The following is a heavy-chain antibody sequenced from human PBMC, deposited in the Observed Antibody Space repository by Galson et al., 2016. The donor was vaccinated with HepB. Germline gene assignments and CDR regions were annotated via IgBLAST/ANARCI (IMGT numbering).Heavy chain of an antibody. Sequence: SLRLSCAASGFTFSSYGMHWVRQAPGKGLEWVALISYDGSNKYYADSVKGRFTISRDNSKNTLYLQMNSLRAEDTTAYHCAKDKDFRGYSYGYDPTPFDYWGQGTLVTVSS. D-gene: IGHD5-18*01. V-gene: IGHV3-30*18. CDR2: ISYDGSNK. J-gene: IGHJ4*02. CDR3: AKDKDFRGYSYGYDPTPFDY. CDR1: GFTFSSYG.